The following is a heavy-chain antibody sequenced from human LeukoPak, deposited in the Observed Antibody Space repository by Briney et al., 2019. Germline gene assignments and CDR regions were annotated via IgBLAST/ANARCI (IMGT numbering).Heavy chain of an antibody. V-gene: IGHV1-18*01. CDR2: ISAYNGNT. D-gene: IGHD6-19*01. Sequence: GASVKVSCKASGYTFTSYGISWVRQAPGQGLEWMGWISAYNGNTNYAQKLQGRVTMTTDTSTSTAYMELRSLRSDDTAVYYCASSYSSGPHIRFQHWGQGTLVTVSS. CDR1: GYTFTSYG. J-gene: IGHJ1*01. CDR3: ASSYSSGPHIRFQH.